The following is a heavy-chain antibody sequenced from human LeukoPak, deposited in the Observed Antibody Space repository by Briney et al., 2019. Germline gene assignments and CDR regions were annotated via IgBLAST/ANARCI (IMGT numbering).Heavy chain of an antibody. CDR2: ISFDGSNK. Sequence: PGGSLRLSCEASGFTFSSHAMHWVRQAPGKGLEWVAVISFDGSNKYYADSVRGRFIISRDNSKNALYLQMNSLRAEGRAVFYCARESSSWYYFDHWGEGILVTVSS. CDR3: ARESSSWYYFDH. D-gene: IGHD6-13*01. J-gene: IGHJ4*02. CDR1: GFTFSSHA. V-gene: IGHV3-30*04.